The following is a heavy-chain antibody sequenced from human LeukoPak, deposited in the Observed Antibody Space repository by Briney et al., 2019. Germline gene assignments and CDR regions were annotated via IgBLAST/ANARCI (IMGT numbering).Heavy chain of an antibody. Sequence: GGSLRLFCAASGFTFSSYAMHWVRQAPGKGLEWVAVISYDGSNKYYADSVKGRFTISRDNSKNTLYLQMNSLRAEDTAVYYCARGSPAADTYYYGMDVWGKGTTVTVSS. D-gene: IGHD2-2*01. CDR1: GFTFSSYA. CDR2: ISYDGSNK. V-gene: IGHV3-30*04. CDR3: ARGSPAADTYYYGMDV. J-gene: IGHJ6*04.